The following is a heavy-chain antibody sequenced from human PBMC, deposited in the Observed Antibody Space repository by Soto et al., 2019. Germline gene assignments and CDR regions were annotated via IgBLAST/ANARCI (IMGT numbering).Heavy chain of an antibody. V-gene: IGHV4-59*08. D-gene: IGHD3-10*01. CDR2: IYYSGST. CDR1: GGSISSYY. CDR3: ARLSPYGSGSYETDNWFDP. J-gene: IGHJ5*02. Sequence: SETLSLTCTVSGGSISSYYWSWIRQPPGKGLEWIGYIYYSGSTNYNPSLKSRVTISVDTSKNQFSLKLSSVTAADTAVYYCARLSPYGSGSYETDNWFDPWGQGTLVT.